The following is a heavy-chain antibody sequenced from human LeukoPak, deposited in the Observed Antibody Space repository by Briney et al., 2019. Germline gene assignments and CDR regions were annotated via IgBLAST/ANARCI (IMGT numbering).Heavy chain of an antibody. CDR3: ARGDYPWGFDY. V-gene: IGHV4-30-2*01. D-gene: IGHD4-11*01. J-gene: IGHJ4*02. CDR2: MYHSGST. CDR1: GDSISSGNYY. Sequence: SETLSLTCTVSGDSISSGNYYWSWIRQPPGKGLEWIAYMYHSGSTYYNPALKSRVTISIDGSKNQFSLKVNSVTAADTAVYYCARGDYPWGFDYWGQGTLVTVSS.